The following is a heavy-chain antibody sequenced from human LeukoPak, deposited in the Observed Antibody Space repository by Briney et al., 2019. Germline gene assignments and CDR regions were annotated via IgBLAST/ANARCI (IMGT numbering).Heavy chain of an antibody. J-gene: IGHJ4*02. D-gene: IGHD1-26*01. CDR3: AKDMGWELKGGVY. Sequence: PGGSLRLSCAASGFTFDDYAMHWVRQAPGKGLVWVSGINWNSGSIGYADSVKGRFTISRDNAKNSLYLQMNSLRAEDTALYYCAKDMGWELKGGVYWGQGTLVTVSS. V-gene: IGHV3-9*01. CDR2: INWNSGSI. CDR1: GFTFDDYA.